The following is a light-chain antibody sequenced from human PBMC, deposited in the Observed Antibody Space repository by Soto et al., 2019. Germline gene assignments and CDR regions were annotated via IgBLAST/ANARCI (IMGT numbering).Light chain of an antibody. V-gene: IGLV2-14*01. CDR2: EVS. Sequence: QSALTQPASVSGSPGQSITISCTGTSSDVGGYNYVSWYQQHPGKAPKLMIYEVSNRPSGVSNRFSGFKSGNTASLTISGLQDEDEADYYCSSYTTRSTRVFGTGTKVTVL. CDR1: SSDVGGYNY. CDR3: SSYTTRSTRV. J-gene: IGLJ1*01.